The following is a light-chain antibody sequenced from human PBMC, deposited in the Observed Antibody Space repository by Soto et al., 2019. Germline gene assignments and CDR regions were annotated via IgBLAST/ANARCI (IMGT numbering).Light chain of an antibody. CDR1: QSVSSSY. J-gene: IGKJ4*01. V-gene: IGKV3-20*01. CDR2: GAS. Sequence: IVLTQCPGTLSLSPGERYALSCRASQSVSSSYLAWYQQKPGQARRLLIYGASSRATGITDRFSGSGSGTDFTLTISRLEPEDFAVYYCQPYGSSPLTVGGVTQVEIK. CDR3: QPYGSSPLT.